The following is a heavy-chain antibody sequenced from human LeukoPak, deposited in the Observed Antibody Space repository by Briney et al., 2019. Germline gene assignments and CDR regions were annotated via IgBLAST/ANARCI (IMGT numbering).Heavy chain of an antibody. Sequence: GESLRICCKGCRYSFTSYWIGWVRQMTGKGLEWMGIIYPGDSDTRYSPSFQGQVTISADKSISTAYLQWSSLKASDTAMYYCARFVGIVGATGLLDAFDIWGQGTMVTVSS. CDR2: IYPGDSDT. V-gene: IGHV5-51*01. CDR1: RYSFTSYW. D-gene: IGHD1-26*01. CDR3: ARFVGIVGATGLLDAFDI. J-gene: IGHJ3*02.